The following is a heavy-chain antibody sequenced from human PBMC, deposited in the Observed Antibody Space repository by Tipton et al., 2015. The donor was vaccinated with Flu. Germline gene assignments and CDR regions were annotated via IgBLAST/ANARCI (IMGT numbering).Heavy chain of an antibody. CDR3: ARGPEQWLVNPHYFDY. D-gene: IGHD6-19*01. J-gene: IGHJ4*02. V-gene: IGHV4-38-2*02. CDR2: IYHSGST. Sequence: TLSLTCTVSGYSISSGYYWGWIRQPPGKGLEWIGSIYHSGSTYYNLSLKSRVTISVDTSKNQFSLKLSSVTAADTAVYYCARGPEQWLVNPHYFDYWGQGTLVTVSS. CDR1: GYSISSGYY.